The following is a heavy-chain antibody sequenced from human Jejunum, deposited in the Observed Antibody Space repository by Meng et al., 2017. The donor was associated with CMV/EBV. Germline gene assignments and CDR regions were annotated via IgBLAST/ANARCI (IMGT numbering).Heavy chain of an antibody. CDR1: YW. Sequence: YWMTGVRHCPGKGLEWVANINFDGSVEYYVDSVRGRFTIARDNAKNSLSLQMNSLRAEDTAVYYCARNYPRNCASINCPGAYDIWGQGTVVTVSS. CDR2: INFDGSVE. V-gene: IGHV3-7*01. D-gene: IGHD2-2*01. CDR3: ARNYPRNCASINCPGAYDI. J-gene: IGHJ3*02.